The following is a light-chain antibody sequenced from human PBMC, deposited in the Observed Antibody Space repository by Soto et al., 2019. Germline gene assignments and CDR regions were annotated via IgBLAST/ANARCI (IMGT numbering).Light chain of an antibody. V-gene: IGKV4-1*01. Sequence: DIVMTQSPDSLAVSLGERATINCKSSQSLLYSSNNKNYLAWYQQKPGQPPKLLIYWASTRESGVPDRFSGSGSGTDFTLAISILQAEDVTVYYCQQYYSTPRTFGQGTKVEIK. J-gene: IGKJ2*01. CDR3: QQYYSTPRT. CDR2: WAS. CDR1: QSLLYSSNNKNY.